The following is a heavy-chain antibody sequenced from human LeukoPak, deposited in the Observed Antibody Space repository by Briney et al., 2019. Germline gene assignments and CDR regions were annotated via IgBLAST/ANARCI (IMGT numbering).Heavy chain of an antibody. CDR1: GFTFSSYG. J-gene: IGHJ4*02. V-gene: IGHV3-33*01. CDR2: IWYDGSNK. CDR3: ARDPTMIVVNPVDY. Sequence: GGSLRLSCAASGFTFSSYGMHWVRQAPGKGLEWVAVIWYDGSNKYYADSVKGRFTISRDNSKNTLYLQMNSLRAEDTAVYYCARDPTMIVVNPVDYWGQGILVTVSS. D-gene: IGHD3-22*01.